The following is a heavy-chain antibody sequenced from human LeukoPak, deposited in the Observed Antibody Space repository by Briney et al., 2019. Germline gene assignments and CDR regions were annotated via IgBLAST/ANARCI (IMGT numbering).Heavy chain of an antibody. J-gene: IGHJ4*02. Sequence: QAGGSLRLSCAASGFTFSSYAMSWVRQAPGKGLEWVSAISGSGGSAYYADSVKGRFTIFRDNSKNTLYLQMNSLRAEDTAVYYCAKVEEYYDFWSGSNLDYWGQGTLVTVSS. CDR1: GFTFSSYA. V-gene: IGHV3-23*01. CDR3: AKVEEYYDFWSGSNLDY. D-gene: IGHD3-3*01. CDR2: ISGSGGSA.